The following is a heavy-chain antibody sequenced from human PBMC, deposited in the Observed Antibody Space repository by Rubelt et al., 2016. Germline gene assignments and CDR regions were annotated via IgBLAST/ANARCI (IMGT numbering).Heavy chain of an antibody. CDR1: GDTSLHF. CDR3: ARDTTKYYFDY. V-gene: IGHV4-59*11. D-gene: IGHD1-14*01. Sequence: QVQLQESGPGLVKPSETLSLTCAVSGDTSLHFWSWVRQPPGKGLEWIGSISNGGRTNYSPSLKVRATISVDTAKNQFSLKMSSVTAADTAVYYCARDTTKYYFDYWGQGTLVTVSS. CDR2: ISNGGRT. J-gene: IGHJ4*02.